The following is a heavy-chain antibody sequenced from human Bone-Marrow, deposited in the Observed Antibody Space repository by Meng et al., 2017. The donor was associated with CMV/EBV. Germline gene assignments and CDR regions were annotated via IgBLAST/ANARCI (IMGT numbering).Heavy chain of an antibody. D-gene: IGHD3-10*01. CDR3: TTSMVRGVIITGPLGY. V-gene: IGHV3-15*01. CDR2: IKSKTDGGTT. CDR1: GFTFSNAW. Sequence: GGSLRLSCAASGFTFSNAWMSWVRQAPGKGLEWVGRIKSKTDGGTTDYAAPVKGRFTISRDDSKNTLYLQMNSLKTEDTAVYYCTTSMVRGVIITGPLGYWGQGTLVTAPQ. J-gene: IGHJ4*02.